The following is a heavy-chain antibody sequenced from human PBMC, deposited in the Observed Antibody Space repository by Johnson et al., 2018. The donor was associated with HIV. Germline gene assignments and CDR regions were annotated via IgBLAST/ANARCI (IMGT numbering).Heavy chain of an antibody. CDR3: ASRYTVDAFDI. Sequence: QVQLVESGGGVVQPGRSLRLSCAASGFTFSASAMHWVRQAPGKGLEWVAVISYVGTNEDYADSVKGRFTISRDNSKNTLYLQMNSLRAEDTAVYFCASRYTVDAFDIWGQGTMVTVSS. CDR2: ISYVGTNE. V-gene: IGHV3-30*04. CDR1: GFTFSASA. D-gene: IGHD1-1*01. J-gene: IGHJ3*02.